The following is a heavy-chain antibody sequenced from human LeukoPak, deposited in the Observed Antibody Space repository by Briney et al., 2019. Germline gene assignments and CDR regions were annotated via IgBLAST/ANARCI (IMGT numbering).Heavy chain of an antibody. D-gene: IGHD2-21*01. CDR1: GFTFSSYT. J-gene: IGHJ4*02. Sequence: GGSLRLSCAASGFTFSSYTMNWVRQAPGKGLEWVSSISGSSYIYYADSVKGRFTIFRDNAKNSLFLQMNSLRAEDTAVYYCARGGGAVPIDYWGQGTLVTVSS. CDR2: ISGSSYI. V-gene: IGHV3-21*01. CDR3: ARGGGAVPIDY.